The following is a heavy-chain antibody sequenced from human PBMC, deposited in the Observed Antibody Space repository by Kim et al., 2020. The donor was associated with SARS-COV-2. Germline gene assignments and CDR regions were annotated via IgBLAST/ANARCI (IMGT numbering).Heavy chain of an antibody. D-gene: IGHD2-15*01. CDR3: AHSKDPPEGVYNYGTDV. CDR1: GYTFTTYA. Sequence: ASVKVSCKASGYTFTTYAMHWVRQAPGQRLEWMGLLNAGNGITKYSQNFQGRVTITRDTSANTAYMELSSLRSEDTAVYYCAHSKDPPEGVYNYGTDVWGQGTTVTVS. V-gene: IGHV1-3*01. J-gene: IGHJ6*02. CDR2: LNAGNGIT.